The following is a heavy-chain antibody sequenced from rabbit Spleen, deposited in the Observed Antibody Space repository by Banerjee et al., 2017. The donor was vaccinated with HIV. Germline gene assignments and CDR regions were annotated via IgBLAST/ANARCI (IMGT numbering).Heavy chain of an antibody. Sequence: EQLEESGGGLVKPEGSLTLTCKASGVSLNDKDVMCWVRQAPGKGLEWIGVISTGRPVYATWASGRFTISRTSSTTVTLRMTSLTAADRATYFCARSDDTTNYAAGLWGPGTLVTVS. CDR2: ISTGRP. J-gene: IGHJ4*01. V-gene: IGHV1S45*01. CDR3: ARSDDTTNYAAGL. CDR1: GVSLNDKDV. D-gene: IGHD4-2*01.